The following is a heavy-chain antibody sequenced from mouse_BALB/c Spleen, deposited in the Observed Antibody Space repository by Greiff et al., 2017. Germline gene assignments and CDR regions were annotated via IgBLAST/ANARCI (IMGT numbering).Heavy chain of an antibody. J-gene: IGHJ3*01. CDR3: ARGDYDEGAWFAY. Sequence: EVKLVESGGGLVQPGGSRKLSCAASGFTFSSFGMHWVRQAPEKGLEWVAYISSGSSTIYYADTVKGRFTISRDNPKNTLFLQMTSLRSEDTAMYYCARGDYDEGAWFAYWGQGTLVTVSA. V-gene: IGHV5-17*02. CDR1: GFTFSSFG. CDR2: ISSGSSTI. D-gene: IGHD2-4*01.